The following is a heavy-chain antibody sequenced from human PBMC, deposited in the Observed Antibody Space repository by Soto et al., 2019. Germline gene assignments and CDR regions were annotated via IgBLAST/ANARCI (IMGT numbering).Heavy chain of an antibody. V-gene: IGHV3-30-3*01. D-gene: IGHD6-19*01. CDR2: ISSDGSNK. CDR3: ARDGVAVPGVYFDY. CDR1: GFTFSSYT. J-gene: IGHJ4*02. Sequence: QVQLVESGGGVVQPGRSLRLSCAASGFTFSSYTLHWVRQAPGKGLEWVAVISSDGSNKYYADSVKGRFTISRDNSKNTVYLQMNSLRAEDTAVYYCARDGVAVPGVYFDYWGQGTLVTVSS.